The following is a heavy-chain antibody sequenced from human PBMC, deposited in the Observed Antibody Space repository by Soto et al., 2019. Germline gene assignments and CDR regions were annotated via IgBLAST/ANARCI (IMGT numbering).Heavy chain of an antibody. CDR2: IYWNDDK. CDR1: GFSLSTSGVG. Sequence: SGPTLVNPTQTLTLTCTFSGFSLSTSGVGVGWIRQPPGKAREWLGIIYWNDDKKYSPSLRSRLGITKDTFRNQVVLTMKKVDPLETATYYCARRRGYNWKNPEFDSWGQ. CDR3: ARRRGYNWKNPEFDS. J-gene: IGHJ4*02. V-gene: IGHV2-5*01. D-gene: IGHD1-1*01.